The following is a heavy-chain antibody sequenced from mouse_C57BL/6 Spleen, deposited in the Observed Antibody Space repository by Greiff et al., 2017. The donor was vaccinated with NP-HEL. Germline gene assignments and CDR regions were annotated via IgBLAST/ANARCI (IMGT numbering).Heavy chain of an antibody. CDR1: GYTFTSYW. D-gene: IGHD3-1*01. J-gene: IGHJ2*01. CDR2: IDPSDSYT. CDR3: ARASPRAVFDY. V-gene: IGHV1-69*01. Sequence: QVQLQQPGAELVMPGASVKLSCKASGYTFTSYWMHWVKQRPGQGLEWIGEIDPSDSYTNYNQKFKGKSTLTVDKSSSTAYMQLSSLTSEDSAVYYCARASPRAVFDYCGQGTTLTVSS.